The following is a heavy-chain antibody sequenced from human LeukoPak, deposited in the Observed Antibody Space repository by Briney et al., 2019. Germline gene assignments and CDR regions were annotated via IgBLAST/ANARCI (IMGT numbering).Heavy chain of an antibody. Sequence: PGGSLRLSCAASGFTFSDYYMSWIRQAPGKGLEWVANINQDGKDKNFVDAVKGRITISRDNAKNSIFLQIDNLRVNDTAVYYCARDRYDYFDYWGQGTLVTVAS. J-gene: IGHJ4*02. V-gene: IGHV3-7*01. CDR3: ARDRYDYFDY. D-gene: IGHD2-2*01. CDR2: INQDGKDK. CDR1: GFTFSDYY.